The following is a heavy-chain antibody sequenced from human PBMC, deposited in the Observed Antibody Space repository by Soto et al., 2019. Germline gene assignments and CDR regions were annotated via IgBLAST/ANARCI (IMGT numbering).Heavy chain of an antibody. D-gene: IGHD3-22*01. Sequence: GGSLRLSCAASGFTFSSYGMHWVRQAPGKGLEWVAVIWYDGSNKYYADSVKGRFTISRDNSKNTLYLQMNSLRAEDTAVYYCAREDLEWDYYDSSGYYWFNYWGQGTLVTVSS. CDR1: GFTFSSYG. CDR2: IWYDGSNK. CDR3: AREDLEWDYYDSSGYYWFNY. J-gene: IGHJ4*02. V-gene: IGHV3-33*01.